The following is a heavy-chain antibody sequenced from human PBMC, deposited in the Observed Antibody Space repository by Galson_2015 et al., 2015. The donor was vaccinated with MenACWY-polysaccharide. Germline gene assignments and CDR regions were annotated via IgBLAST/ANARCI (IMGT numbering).Heavy chain of an antibody. CDR1: GFTFNNYW. CDR3: ARIGYRGSGFDY. D-gene: IGHD5-12*01. J-gene: IGHJ4*02. Sequence: ALRLSCAASGFTFNNYWMSWVRQAPGKGLEWVANIKQDGSEKNYVDSVRGRFTSSRDNAKNSVYLQMNSLRAEDTAVYYCARIGYRGSGFDYWVQGSLVTVSS. CDR2: IKQDGSEK. V-gene: IGHV3-7*01.